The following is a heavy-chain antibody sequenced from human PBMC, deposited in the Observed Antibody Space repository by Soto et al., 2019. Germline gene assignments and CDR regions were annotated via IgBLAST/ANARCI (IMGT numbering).Heavy chain of an antibody. CDR2: IYYSGST. V-gene: IGHV4-59*01. J-gene: IGHJ6*03. CDR1: GGSISSYY. CDR3: ARVQGSSTHYYYMDV. D-gene: IGHD6-6*01. Sequence: SETLSLTCTVSGGSISSYYWSWIRQPPGKGLEWIGYIYYSGSTNYNPSLMSRVTISVDMSKNHFSLKLSSVTAADTAVYYCARVQGSSTHYYYMDVWSKGTTVTVSS.